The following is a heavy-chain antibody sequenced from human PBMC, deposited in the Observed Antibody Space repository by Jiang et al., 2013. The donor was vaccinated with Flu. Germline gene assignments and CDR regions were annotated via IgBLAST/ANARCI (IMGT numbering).Heavy chain of an antibody. CDR2: IYYSGST. CDR3: ARSQLRFFPRGAFDI. V-gene: IGHV4-39*01. CDR1: GGSISSSSYY. Sequence: GPGLVKPSETLSLTCTVSGGSISSSSYYWGWIRQPPGKGLEWIGSIYYSGSTYYNPSLKSRVTISVDTSKNQFSLKLSSVTAADTAVYYCARSQLRFFPRGAFDIWGQGTMVTVSS. D-gene: IGHD3-3*01. J-gene: IGHJ3*02.